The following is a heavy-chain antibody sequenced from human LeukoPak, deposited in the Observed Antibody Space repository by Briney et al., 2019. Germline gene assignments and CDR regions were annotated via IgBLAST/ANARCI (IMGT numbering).Heavy chain of an antibody. V-gene: IGHV1-2*04. CDR3: ARAKGSVLLWFGGGNWFDP. D-gene: IGHD3-10*01. CDR2: INPNSGGT. J-gene: IGHJ5*02. Sequence: GASVKVSCKASGYTFTGYYMHWVRQAPGQGLEWMGWINPNSGGTNYAQKFQGWVTMTRDTSISTAYMELSGLRSDDTAVYYCARAKGSVLLWFGGGNWFDPWGQGTLVTVSS. CDR1: GYTFTGYY.